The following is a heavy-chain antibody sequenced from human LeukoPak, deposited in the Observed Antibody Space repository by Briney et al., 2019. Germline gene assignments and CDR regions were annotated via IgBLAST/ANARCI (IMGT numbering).Heavy chain of an antibody. CDR3: AKSPSFPYYYASSGYPYFDY. CDR2: ISGSGCST. CDR1: GFTFSSYG. D-gene: IGHD3-22*01. V-gene: IGHV3-23*01. Sequence: GGSLRLSCAASGFTFSSYGMHWVRQAPGKGLEWVSAISGSGCSTYYADSVKGRFTISRDNSKNTLYLQMNSLRAEDRAVYYCAKSPSFPYYYASSGYPYFDYWGQGTLVTVSS. J-gene: IGHJ4*02.